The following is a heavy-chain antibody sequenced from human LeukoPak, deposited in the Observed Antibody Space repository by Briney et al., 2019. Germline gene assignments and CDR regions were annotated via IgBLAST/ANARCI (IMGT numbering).Heavy chain of an antibody. CDR1: GGSISSYY. V-gene: IGHV4-4*07. CDR3: ARDKDLAVAANWFDP. J-gene: IGHJ5*02. Sequence: SETLSLTCTVSGGSISSYYWSWIRQPAGKGLEWIGRIYTSGSTNYNPSLKSRVTMSVDTSKNQFSLKMTSVTAADTAVYYCARDKDLAVAANWFDPWGQGTLVIVSS. D-gene: IGHD6-19*01. CDR2: IYTSGST.